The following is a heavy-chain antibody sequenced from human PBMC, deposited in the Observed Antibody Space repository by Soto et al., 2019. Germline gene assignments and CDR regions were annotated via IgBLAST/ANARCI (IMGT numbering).Heavy chain of an antibody. CDR3: XSFVDTPNWFDP. CDR1: GGSISSSSYY. D-gene: IGHD5-18*01. J-gene: IGHJ5*02. Sequence: SETLSLTCTVSGGSISSSSYYWGWIRQPPGKGLEWIGSIYYSGSTYYNPSLKSRVTISVDTSKNQFSLKLSSVTAADTAVYYWXSFVDTPNWFDPWGQGTLVPVSS. CDR2: IYYSGST. V-gene: IGHV4-39*01.